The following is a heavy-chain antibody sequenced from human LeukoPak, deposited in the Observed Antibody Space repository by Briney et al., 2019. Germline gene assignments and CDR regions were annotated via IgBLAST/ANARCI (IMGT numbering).Heavy chain of an antibody. CDR1: GGSFSGYY. J-gene: IGHJ5*02. Sequence: PSETLSLTCAVYGGSFSGYYWSWIRQPPGKGLEWIGEINHSGSTNYNPSLSLKSRVTISLDTSKNQFSLMLNSVTAADTAVYYCAVSAAALFDPWGQGTLVTVSS. CDR3: AVSAAALFDP. CDR2: INHSGST. D-gene: IGHD6-6*01. V-gene: IGHV4-34*01.